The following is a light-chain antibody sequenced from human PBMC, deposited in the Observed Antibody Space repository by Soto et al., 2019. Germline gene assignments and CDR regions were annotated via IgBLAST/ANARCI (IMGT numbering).Light chain of an antibody. Sequence: QSALTQPASVSGSPGQSIAISCTGTSSDVGAYNYVSWYQQHPGKAPKLMIYDVNNRPSGVSNRFSGSKSGNTASLTISGLQAVDEADYYCCSFTPSSTYVFGTGTKVTGL. CDR1: SSDVGAYNY. J-gene: IGLJ1*01. CDR2: DVN. V-gene: IGLV2-14*03. CDR3: CSFTPSSTYV.